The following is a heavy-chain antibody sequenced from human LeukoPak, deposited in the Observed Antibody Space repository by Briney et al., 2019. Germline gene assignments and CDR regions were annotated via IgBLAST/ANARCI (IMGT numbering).Heavy chain of an antibody. V-gene: IGHV4-34*01. CDR3: ARDLSGYGMDV. J-gene: IGHJ6*02. CDR1: GGSFSGYY. CDR2: INHSGST. D-gene: IGHD7-27*01. Sequence: SETLSLTCAVYGGSFSGYYWSWIRQPPGKGLEWIGEINHSGSTNYNPSLKSRVTISVDTSKNQFSLKLRSVTAVDTAVYYCARDLSGYGMDVWGQGTTVTVSS.